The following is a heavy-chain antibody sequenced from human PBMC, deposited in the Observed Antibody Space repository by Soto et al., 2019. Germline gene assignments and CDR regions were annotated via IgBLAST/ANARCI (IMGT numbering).Heavy chain of an antibody. Sequence: SETLSLTCTVSGGSISSYYWSWIRQPPGKGLEWIGYTYYSGSTNYNPSLKSRVTISVDTSKNQFSLKLSSVTAADTAVYYCARADYGDIFDYWGQGTLVTVSS. CDR1: GGSISSYY. J-gene: IGHJ4*02. V-gene: IGHV4-59*08. CDR3: ARADYGDIFDY. CDR2: TYYSGST. D-gene: IGHD4-17*01.